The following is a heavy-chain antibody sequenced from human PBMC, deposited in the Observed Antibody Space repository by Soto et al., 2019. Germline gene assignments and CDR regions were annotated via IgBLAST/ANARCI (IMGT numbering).Heavy chain of an antibody. CDR2: INPKSGGT. CDR3: ARPLYSSSGY. CDR1: GYSFTDYH. Sequence: GASVKVSCKASGYSFTDYHIHWVRQAPGQGLEWLGRINPKSGGTSTAQKFQGWVTMTRDTSISTAYMELSRLRSDDTAVYYCARPLYSSSGYWGQGTLVTVSS. D-gene: IGHD6-19*01. J-gene: IGHJ4*02. V-gene: IGHV1-2*04.